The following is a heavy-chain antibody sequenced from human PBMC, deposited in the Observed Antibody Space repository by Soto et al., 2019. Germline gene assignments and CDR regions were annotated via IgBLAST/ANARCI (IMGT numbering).Heavy chain of an antibody. CDR1: GGSFSGWH. Sequence: QVQVQQWGAGLLKFSETLSLTCAVNGGSFSGWHWNWIRQPPGKGLEWIGEASHTGGTNYNPSLESRAPISVDRSRNPLSLKLTSVSAADTAVYYCARSRNLDVWGPGTTVIVSS. V-gene: IGHV4-34*01. CDR3: ARSRNLDV. CDR2: ASHTGGT. D-gene: IGHD1-1*01. J-gene: IGHJ6*02.